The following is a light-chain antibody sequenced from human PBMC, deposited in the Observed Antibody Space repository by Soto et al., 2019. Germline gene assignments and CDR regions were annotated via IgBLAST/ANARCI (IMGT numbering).Light chain of an antibody. J-gene: IGKJ1*01. CDR3: QQYGSSSWT. CDR2: GAS. CDR1: QSVSSSY. Sequence: EIVLTQSPGTLSLSPGERATLSCRASQSVSSSYLAWYQQNPGQAPRLLIYGASSRATGIPDRFSGSGSGTDFTLTISRLEPEDFAVYYCQQYGSSSWTFGQGTKVDIK. V-gene: IGKV3-20*01.